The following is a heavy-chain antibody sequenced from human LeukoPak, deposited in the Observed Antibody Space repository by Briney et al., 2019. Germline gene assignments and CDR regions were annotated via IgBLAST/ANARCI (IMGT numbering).Heavy chain of an antibody. V-gene: IGHV3-72*01. CDR2: IRRGANSYTT. D-gene: IGHD3-16*01. Sequence: GGSLRLSCAASGFTFSDYILDWVRQAPGKGLEWVGRIRRGANSYTTEFAASVKGRFTISRDDSKNSLYLRMNSLKTEDTAVYHCSRDGGEGGNSAFDIWGQGTMVTVSP. CDR1: GFTFSDYI. J-gene: IGHJ3*02. CDR3: SRDGGEGGNSAFDI.